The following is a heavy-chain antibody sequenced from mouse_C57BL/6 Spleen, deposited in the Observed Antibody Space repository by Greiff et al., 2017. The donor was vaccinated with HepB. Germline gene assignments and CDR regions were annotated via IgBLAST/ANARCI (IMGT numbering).Heavy chain of an antibody. CDR1: GYTFTDYY. Sequence: EVQLQQSGPELVKPGASVKISCKASGYTFTDYYMNWVKQSHGKSLEWIGDINPNNGGTSYNQKFKGKATLTVDKSSSTAYMELRSLTSEDSAVYYCARDGDGYYAMDYWGQGTSVTVSS. CDR2: INPNNGGT. CDR3: ARDGDGYYAMDY. D-gene: IGHD2-3*01. V-gene: IGHV1-26*01. J-gene: IGHJ4*01.